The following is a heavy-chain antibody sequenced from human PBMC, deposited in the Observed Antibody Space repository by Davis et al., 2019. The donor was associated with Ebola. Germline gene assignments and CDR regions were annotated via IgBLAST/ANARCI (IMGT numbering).Heavy chain of an antibody. Sequence: ASVKVSCKASGYTFTSYYIHWVRPAPGQGLEWMGIINPGGTSTSNAQKFEGRVTMTRDTSTSTVYMEVSSLRSEDTAVYYCARGARDIGVVVAATPFDYWGQGTLVTVSS. CDR3: ARGARDIGVVVAATPFDY. CDR1: GYTFTSYY. V-gene: IGHV1-46*01. CDR2: INPGGTST. J-gene: IGHJ4*02. D-gene: IGHD2-15*01.